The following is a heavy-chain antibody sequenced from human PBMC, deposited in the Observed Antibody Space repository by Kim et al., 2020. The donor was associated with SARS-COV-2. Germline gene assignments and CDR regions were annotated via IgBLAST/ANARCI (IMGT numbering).Heavy chain of an antibody. V-gene: IGHV4-31*02. Sequence: PSLKSRVTISVATSKSQFSLKLSSVTAADTAVYYCVRARITMIVVVGAFDYWGQGTLVTVSS. D-gene: IGHD3-22*01. CDR3: VRARITMIVVVGAFDY. J-gene: IGHJ4*02.